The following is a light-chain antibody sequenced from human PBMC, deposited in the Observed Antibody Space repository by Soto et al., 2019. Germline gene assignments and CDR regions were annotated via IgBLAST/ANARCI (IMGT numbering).Light chain of an antibody. V-gene: IGKV1-39*01. J-gene: IGKJ1*01. Sequence: DIQMTQSPSSLSASVGARVTITCRASQSISTYLNWYQQKAGLAPKLLIYAASSLQSGVPSRFSGNASGTTFTLTISSLQPEDVSTYYCLQDHTYPWTLGQGTKVDIK. CDR3: LQDHTYPWT. CDR1: QSISTY. CDR2: AAS.